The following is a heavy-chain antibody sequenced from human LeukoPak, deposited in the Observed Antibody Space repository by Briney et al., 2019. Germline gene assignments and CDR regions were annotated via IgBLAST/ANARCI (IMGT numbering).Heavy chain of an antibody. CDR2: MNPNSGNT. CDR3: ARGPYDSSGYRFDC. D-gene: IGHD3-22*01. Sequence: ASVKVSCKASGYTFTSFDINWVRQATGQGLEWVGWMNPNSGNTGYAQRFQGRVTMTKNTSISTAYMELSSLTSEDTALYYCARGPYDSSGYRFDCWGQGTLATVSS. J-gene: IGHJ4*02. V-gene: IGHV1-8*01. CDR1: GYTFTSFD.